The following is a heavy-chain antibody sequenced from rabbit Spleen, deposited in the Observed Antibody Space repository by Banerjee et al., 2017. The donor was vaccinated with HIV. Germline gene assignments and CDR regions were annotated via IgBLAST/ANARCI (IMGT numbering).Heavy chain of an antibody. Sequence: QEQLEESGGDLVKPGASLTLTCTASGFSFSGSFYVCWVRQAPGKGLEWIACIDGGSSGKTWYASGGKGRFTGSKTSSTTVTLQMTSLTAADTATYFCARGGYVAGYDGSYFTLWGPGTLVTVS. CDR2: IDGGSSGKT. J-gene: IGHJ4*01. V-gene: IGHV1S45*01. CDR1: GFSFSGSFY. CDR3: ARGGYVAGYDGSYFTL. D-gene: IGHD4-2*01.